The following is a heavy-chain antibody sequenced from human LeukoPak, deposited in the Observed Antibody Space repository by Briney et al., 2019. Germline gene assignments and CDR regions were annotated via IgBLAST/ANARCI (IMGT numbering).Heavy chain of an antibody. CDR2: ISYDGNKK. D-gene: IGHD3-9*01. Sequence: GGSLRLSCAASGFTFDDYAMNWVRQAPGKGLEWVAVISYDGNKKYYADSVKGRFTISRDNSKNTVYLQMNSLIREDTAVYYCLMYSLRYEILIGQLYFCGQGALFTVSS. V-gene: IGHV3-30*04. CDR3: LMYSLRYEILIGQLYF. J-gene: IGHJ4*02. CDR1: GFTFDDYA.